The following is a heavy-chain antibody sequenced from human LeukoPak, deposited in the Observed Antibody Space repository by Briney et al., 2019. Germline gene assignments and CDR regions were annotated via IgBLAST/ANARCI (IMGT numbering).Heavy chain of an antibody. Sequence: SETLSLTCAVYDESFSGYYWGWIRQPPGKGLEWIGSIYYSGSTYYNPSLKSRVTISVDTSKNQFSLKLSSVTAADTAVYYCARVSKGEQQLGRWGQGTLVTVSS. CDR2: IYYSGST. CDR3: ARVSKGEQQLGR. D-gene: IGHD6-13*01. J-gene: IGHJ4*02. CDR1: DESFSGYY. V-gene: IGHV4-34*09.